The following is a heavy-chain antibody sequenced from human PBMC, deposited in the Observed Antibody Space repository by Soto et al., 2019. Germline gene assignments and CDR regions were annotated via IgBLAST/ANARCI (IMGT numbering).Heavy chain of an antibody. J-gene: IGHJ5*01. Sequence: QVHLQESGPGLVAPSGTLSLTCTLSGGSVRAPDWWHWVRQSPEKGLEWIAEVHISGHSNYNPSLRSRVRVSIDSSNNQFYLNLNSVTAADTAIYYCARVRHGCSANNCYFDPWGQGTQVTISS. CDR3: ARVRHGCSANNCYFDP. V-gene: IGHV4-4*02. CDR1: GGSVRAPDW. CDR2: VHISGHS. D-gene: IGHD1-1*01.